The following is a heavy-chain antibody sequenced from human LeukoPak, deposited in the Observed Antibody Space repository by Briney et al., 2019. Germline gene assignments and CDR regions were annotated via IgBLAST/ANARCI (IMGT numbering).Heavy chain of an antibody. CDR1: GGSISSYY. D-gene: IGHD3-9*01. CDR2: IYYSGST. V-gene: IGHV4-59*08. J-gene: IGHJ5*02. CDR3: ARRSTGEYYDILTGYYMVDWFDP. Sequence: SETLSLTCTVSGGSISSYYWSWIRQPPGKGLEWIGYIYYSGSTNYNPSLKSRVTISVDTSKNQFSLKLSSVTAADTAVYYCARRSTGEYYDILTGYYMVDWFDPWGQGTLVTVSS.